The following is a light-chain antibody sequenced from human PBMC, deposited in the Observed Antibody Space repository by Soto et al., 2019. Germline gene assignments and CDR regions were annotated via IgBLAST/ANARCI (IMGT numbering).Light chain of an antibody. CDR2: EVN. CDR3: TSYEGGNNV. CDR1: SSDVGGYNY. J-gene: IGLJ1*01. Sequence: QSALTQPPSASGSPGQSVTISCTGTSSDVGGYNYVSWYQQHPGKVPKLMVYEVNKRPSGVPDRFPCSKFGNTASLAVSGIQAYDEGDYYCTSYEGGNNVFGTGTKLTVL. V-gene: IGLV2-8*01.